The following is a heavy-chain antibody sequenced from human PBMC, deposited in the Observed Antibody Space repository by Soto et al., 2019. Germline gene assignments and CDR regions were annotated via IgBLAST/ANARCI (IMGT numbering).Heavy chain of an antibody. Sequence: PSETLSLTCAVYGGSFSGYYWNWIRQPPEKGLEWIGKINHGGGTNYNPSLKSRVTISVDTSKNHFSPNLSAVTAADTAVYYCARGPLRWLDIWGLGTMVTVSS. D-gene: IGHD4-17*01. V-gene: IGHV4-34*01. CDR1: GGSFSGYY. J-gene: IGHJ3*02. CDR2: INHGGGT. CDR3: ARGPLRWLDI.